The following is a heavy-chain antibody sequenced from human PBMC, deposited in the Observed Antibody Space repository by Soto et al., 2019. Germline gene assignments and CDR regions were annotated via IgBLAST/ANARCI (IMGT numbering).Heavy chain of an antibody. CDR2: ISSSSSYI. J-gene: IGHJ1*01. CDR1: GFTFSSYS. CDR3: AREVWVAGLLVGSGGFQH. D-gene: IGHD6-19*01. Sequence: GGSLRLSCAASGFTFSSYSMNWVRQAPGKGLEWVSSISSSSSYIYYADSVKGRFTISRDNAKNSLYLQMNSLRAEDTAVYYCAREVWVAGLLVGSGGFQHWGQGTLVTVSS. V-gene: IGHV3-21*01.